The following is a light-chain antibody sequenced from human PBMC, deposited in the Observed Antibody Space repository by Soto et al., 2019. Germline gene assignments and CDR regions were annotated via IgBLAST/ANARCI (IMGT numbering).Light chain of an antibody. J-gene: IGLJ1*01. V-gene: IGLV1-51*02. Sequence: QSVLTQPPSVSAAPGQKVTISCSGSSSNIGNNYVSWYQQLPGTAPKLLIYENNKRPSGIPDRFSGSKSGTSATLGITGLQTGDEADYYCGTWDSSLSADNYVFGTGTKVT. CDR2: ENN. CDR3: GTWDSSLSADNYV. CDR1: SSNIGNNY.